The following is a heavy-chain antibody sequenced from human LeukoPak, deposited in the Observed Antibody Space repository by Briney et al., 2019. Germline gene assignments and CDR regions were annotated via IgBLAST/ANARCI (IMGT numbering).Heavy chain of an antibody. D-gene: IGHD3-10*01. J-gene: IGHJ4*02. CDR1: GFTFSSYS. Sequence: GGSLRLSCAASGFTFSSYSMNWVRQAPGKGLEWVSSISSSSSYIYYADSVKGRFTISRDNAKNSLYLQMNSLRAEDTAVYYCAKDVTHSAYGFDYWGQGTLVTVSS. V-gene: IGHV3-21*04. CDR3: AKDVTHSAYGFDY. CDR2: ISSSSSYI.